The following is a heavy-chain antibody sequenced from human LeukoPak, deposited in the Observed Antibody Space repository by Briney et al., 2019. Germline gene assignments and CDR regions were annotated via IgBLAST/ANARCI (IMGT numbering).Heavy chain of an antibody. Sequence: ASVKVSCKASGYTFTGYYMHWVRQAPGQGLEWMGWINPNSGGTNYAQKFQGRVTMTRDTSISTAYMELSRLRSDDTAVYYCARDFWSSSSPWFGPWGQGTLVTVSS. CDR3: ARDFWSSSSPWFGP. D-gene: IGHD6-6*01. J-gene: IGHJ5*02. CDR2: INPNSGGT. V-gene: IGHV1-2*02. CDR1: GYTFTGYY.